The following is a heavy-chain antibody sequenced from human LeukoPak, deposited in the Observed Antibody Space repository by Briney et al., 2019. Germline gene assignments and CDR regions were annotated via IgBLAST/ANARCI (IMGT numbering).Heavy chain of an antibody. V-gene: IGHV3-66*01. CDR3: AKGSVVAAIVDAFDI. Sequence: SGGSLRLSCAASGFTVSSTYMSWVRQAPGKGLEWISVIYSGDSTYYADSVKGRFTISRDNSKNTLYLQMNSLRAEDTAVYYCAKGSVVAAIVDAFDIWGQGTMVTVSS. CDR1: GFTVSSTY. J-gene: IGHJ3*02. D-gene: IGHD2-15*01. CDR2: IYSGDST.